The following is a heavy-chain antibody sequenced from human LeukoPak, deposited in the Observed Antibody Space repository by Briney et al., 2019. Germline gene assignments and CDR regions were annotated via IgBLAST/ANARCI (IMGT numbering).Heavy chain of an antibody. CDR1: GFTFSSYG. V-gene: IGHV3-30*03. J-gene: IGHJ4*02. CDR3: ARDIEGYCSSTSCYQLDY. CDR2: TSYDGTKN. Sequence: GGSLRLSCAASGFTFSSYGMHWVRQAPGKGLDWVAFTSYDGTKNYYADSVKGRFTISRDNSKNTLYLQMNSLRAEDTAVYYCARDIEGYCSSTSCYQLDYWGQGTLVTVSS. D-gene: IGHD2-2*01.